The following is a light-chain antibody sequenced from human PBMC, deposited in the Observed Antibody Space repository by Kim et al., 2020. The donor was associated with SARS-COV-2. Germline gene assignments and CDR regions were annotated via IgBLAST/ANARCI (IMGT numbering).Light chain of an antibody. J-gene: IGLJ2*01. CDR1: SLRSYY. CDR2: GKN. V-gene: IGLV3-19*01. Sequence: LGQSVRFTCQGDSLRSYYARWYQPTPGQAPVLVIYGKNNRPSGIPDRFSGSSSGNTASLTITGAQAEDEADYYCNSRDSSGNHVVFGGGTQLTVL. CDR3: NSRDSSGNHVV.